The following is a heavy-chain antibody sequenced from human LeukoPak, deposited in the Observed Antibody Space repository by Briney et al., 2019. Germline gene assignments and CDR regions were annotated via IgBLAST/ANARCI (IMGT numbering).Heavy chain of an antibody. CDR3: ARAIYDYVWGSYRGVFDY. CDR1: GYSISSGYY. J-gene: IGHJ4*02. Sequence: SETLSLTCTGSGYSISSGYYWGWIRHPPGKGLEWIGSIYHSGSTYYNPSLKSRFTISVDTSKNQFSLKLRSVTAADTAVYYSARAIYDYVWGSYRGVFDYWGQGTLVTVSS. CDR2: IYHSGST. V-gene: IGHV4-38-2*02. D-gene: IGHD3-16*02.